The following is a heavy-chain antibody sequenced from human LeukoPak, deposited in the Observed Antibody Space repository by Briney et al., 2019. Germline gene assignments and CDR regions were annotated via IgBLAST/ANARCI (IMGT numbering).Heavy chain of an antibody. CDR3: AKDFHSSSFIDAFDI. J-gene: IGHJ3*02. CDR1: GFTFSSYG. V-gene: IGHV3-30*18. Sequence: PGRSLRLSCAASGFTFSSYGMHWVRQAPGKGLEWVAVISYDGSNKYYADSVKGRFTISRDNSKNTLYLQMNSLRAEDTAVYYCAKDFHSSSFIDAFDIWGQGTMVTVSS. CDR2: ISYDGSNK. D-gene: IGHD6-13*01.